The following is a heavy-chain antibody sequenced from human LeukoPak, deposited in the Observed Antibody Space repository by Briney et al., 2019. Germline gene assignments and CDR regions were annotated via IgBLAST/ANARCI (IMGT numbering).Heavy chain of an antibody. CDR1: GFTFNTYA. V-gene: IGHV3-23*01. J-gene: IGHJ4*02. Sequence: GGSLRLSCAASGFTFNTYAMSWVRQAPGKGLEWVSGVIGSGKSTFYADSVKGRFTISRDNFRNTLYLQMNSLRVEDTAVYYCTRPHVDGGYYYHQYWGQGTLVAVSS. CDR3: TRPHVDGGYYYHQY. CDR2: VIGSGKST. D-gene: IGHD3-22*01.